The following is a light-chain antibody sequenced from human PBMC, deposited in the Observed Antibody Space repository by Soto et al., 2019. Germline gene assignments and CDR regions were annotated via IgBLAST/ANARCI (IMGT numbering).Light chain of an antibody. J-gene: IGKJ1*01. CDR2: DDS. CDR3: QQYGT. V-gene: IGKV1-5*01. CDR1: QSISSW. Sequence: DIQMTQSPSTLSASFGDRVTITCRASQSISSWLAWYQQKPGQAPKLLIYDDSSLESGVPSRFSGSGSGTEFTLTISSLQPDDFATYYCQQYGTFGQGTKVDIK.